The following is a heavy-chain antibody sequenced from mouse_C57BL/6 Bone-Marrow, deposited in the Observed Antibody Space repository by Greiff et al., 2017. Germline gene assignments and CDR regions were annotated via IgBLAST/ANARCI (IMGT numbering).Heavy chain of an antibody. CDR2: ISYDGSN. J-gene: IGHJ1*03. D-gene: IGHD2-2*01. CDR3: ARVYGYDGYFDV. V-gene: IGHV3-6*01. CDR1: GYSITSGYY. Sequence: EVQRVESGPGLVKPSQSLSLTCSVTGYSITSGYYWNWIRQFPGNKLEWMGYISYDGSNNYNPSLKNRISITRDTSKNQFFLKLNSVTTEDTATYYCARVYGYDGYFDVWGTGTTVTVSS.